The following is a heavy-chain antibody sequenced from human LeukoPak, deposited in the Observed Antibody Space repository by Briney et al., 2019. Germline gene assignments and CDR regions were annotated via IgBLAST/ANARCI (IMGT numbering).Heavy chain of an antibody. Sequence: GRSLRLSCAASGFTFSSYGMHWVRQAPGKGLEWVAVIWYDGSNKYYADSEKGRFTISRTNSKNTPYLQMNSLSAEDTAVYYCARVREEIGFFSQMPAYEILTGGLDYWGQGTLVTVSS. CDR2: IWYDGSNK. D-gene: IGHD3-9*01. CDR1: GFTFSSYG. V-gene: IGHV3-33*01. J-gene: IGHJ4*02. CDR3: ARVREEIGFFSQMPAYEILTGGLDY.